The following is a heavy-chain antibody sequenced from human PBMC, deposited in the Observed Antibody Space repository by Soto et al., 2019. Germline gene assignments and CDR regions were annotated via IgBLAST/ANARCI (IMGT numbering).Heavy chain of an antibody. CDR1: GGSISSSSYY. CDR2: FYYSGST. V-gene: IGHV4-39*01. J-gene: IGHJ4*02. D-gene: IGHD6-19*01. Sequence: QLQLQESGPGLVKPSETLSLTCTVSGGSISSSSYYWGWIRQPPGKGLEWIGSFYYSGSTYYNPSLKSRVTIYVDTSKSQFSLKLSSVTAADTAVYYCARQKQQWLVRPSCFDYWGQGTMVTVSS. CDR3: ARQKQQWLVRPSCFDY.